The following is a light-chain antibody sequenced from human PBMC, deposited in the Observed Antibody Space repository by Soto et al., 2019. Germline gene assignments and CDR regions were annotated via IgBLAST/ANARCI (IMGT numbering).Light chain of an antibody. CDR1: QSISSY. CDR2: AAS. J-gene: IGKJ1*01. CDR3: QQSYSTPQT. V-gene: IGKV1-39*01. Sequence: DIQMTQFPSSLSSSLVDRLXXTCRASQSISSYLNWYQQKPGKAPKLLIYAASSLQSGVPSRFSGSGSGTDFTLTISSLQPEDFATYYCQQSYSTPQTFGQGTKVDIK.